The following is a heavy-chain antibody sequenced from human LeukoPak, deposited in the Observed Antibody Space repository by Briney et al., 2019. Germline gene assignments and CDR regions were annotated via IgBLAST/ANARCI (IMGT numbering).Heavy chain of an antibody. CDR2: IEPAGSET. CDR1: GFSFSTYW. J-gene: IGHJ4*02. CDR3: GRFGDEAAVDY. D-gene: IGHD3-10*01. V-gene: IGHV3-7*01. Sequence: GGSLRLSCAASGFSFSTYWMTWVRQAAGKGLEWVANIEPAGSETYYVDPVKGRFTISRDNAKNLLYLQMNSLRAEDTAVYYCGRFGDEAAVDYWGQGALVTVSS.